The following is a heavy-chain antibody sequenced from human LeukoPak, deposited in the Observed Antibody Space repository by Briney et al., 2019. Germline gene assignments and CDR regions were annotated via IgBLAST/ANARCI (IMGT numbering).Heavy chain of an antibody. CDR2: IDSDGSTT. D-gene: IGHD3-22*01. Sequence: GGSLRLSCVVSGFTFSHYWVPWVRQAPGKGLVWVSRIDSDGSTTTYADPVKGRFTISRDNVKNTLYLQMNSLRAEDTAVYYCVRPSYDSSGLAAFDIWGQGTMVTVSS. J-gene: IGHJ3*02. CDR1: GFTFSHYW. CDR3: VRPSYDSSGLAAFDI. V-gene: IGHV3-74*01.